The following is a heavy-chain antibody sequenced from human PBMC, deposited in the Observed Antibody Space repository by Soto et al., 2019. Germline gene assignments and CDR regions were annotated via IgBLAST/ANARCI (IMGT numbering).Heavy chain of an antibody. J-gene: IGHJ5*02. CDR1: GGSISSTNW. V-gene: IGHV4-4*02. CDR2: IYHSGSP. CDR3: ATLPPRTVVALVPVPT. Sequence: QVQLRESGPGLVKTSGTLSLTCAVSGGSISSTNWWTWVRQPPGKGLEWIGEIYHSGSPTYSPSRSARPTLSVDNSNHPFSLRLSSVTAADTALYYRATLPPRTVVALVPVPTWGQGTLVTVSS. D-gene: IGHD2-21*01.